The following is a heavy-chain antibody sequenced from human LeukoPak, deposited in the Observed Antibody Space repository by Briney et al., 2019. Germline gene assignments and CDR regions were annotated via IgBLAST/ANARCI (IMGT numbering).Heavy chain of an antibody. CDR2: MNPNSGGT. Sequence: ASVKVPCKASGYPFTTYDINWVRQAPGQGLEWVAWMNPNSGGTVYAQKFQGRVTLARDTSIGTAYMELSRLRSDDTAVYYCARELYYYDSSGYSIWGQGTMVTVSS. D-gene: IGHD3-22*01. V-gene: IGHV1-8*01. J-gene: IGHJ3*02. CDR1: GYPFTTYD. CDR3: ARELYYYDSSGYSI.